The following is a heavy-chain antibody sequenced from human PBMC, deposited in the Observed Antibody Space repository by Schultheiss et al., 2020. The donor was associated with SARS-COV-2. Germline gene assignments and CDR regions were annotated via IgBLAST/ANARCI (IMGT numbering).Heavy chain of an antibody. CDR3: ARLAVADYYFDY. CDR2: ISSSSSYI. D-gene: IGHD6-19*01. Sequence: GESLKISCAASGFTFSSYSMNWVRQAPGKGLEWVSSISSSSSYIYYADSVKGRFTISRDNAKNSLYLQLNSLRAEDTAVYYCARLAVADYYFDYWGQGTLVTVSS. CDR1: GFTFSSYS. V-gene: IGHV3-21*01. J-gene: IGHJ4*02.